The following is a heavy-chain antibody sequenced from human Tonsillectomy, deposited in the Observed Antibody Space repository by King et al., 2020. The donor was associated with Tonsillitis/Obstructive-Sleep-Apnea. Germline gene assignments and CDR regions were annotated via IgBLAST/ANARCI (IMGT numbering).Heavy chain of an antibody. CDR1: GFTFGDYV. J-gene: IGHJ6*03. D-gene: IGHD2-2*01. CDR3: TWEVVVVTSYYYYMDV. V-gene: IGHV3-49*04. CDR2: IRIKAYGGTT. Sequence: VQLVESGGGLVQPGRSLRLSCTASGFTFGDYVMSWVRQAPGKGLEWVGFIRIKAYGGTTEYAASVKGRFTISRDDSKSIAYLQMNSLKTEDTAVYYCTWEVVVVTSYYYYMDVWGKGTTVTVSS.